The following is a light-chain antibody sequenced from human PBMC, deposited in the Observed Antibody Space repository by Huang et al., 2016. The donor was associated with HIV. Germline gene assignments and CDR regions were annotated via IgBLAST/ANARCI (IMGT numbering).Light chain of an antibody. CDR1: QSINTY. Sequence: DIQMTQSPSSLSASVGDRVTITCRESQSINTYLNWFQKKPGKAPKVLISAASTLQSGVPSMFSGGGSGTHFTRTITSLQHEDFATYYCQQTYTGVTFGQGTKVEIK. CDR2: AAS. J-gene: IGKJ1*01. CDR3: QQTYTGVT. V-gene: IGKV1-39*01.